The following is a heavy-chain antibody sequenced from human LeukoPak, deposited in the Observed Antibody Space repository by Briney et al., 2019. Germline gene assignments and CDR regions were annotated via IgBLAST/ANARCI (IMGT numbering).Heavy chain of an antibody. J-gene: IGHJ6*03. CDR1: GFTVSSNS. D-gene: IGHD6-13*01. V-gene: IGHV3-53*01. Sequence: PGGSLRLSCTVSGFTVSSNSMSWVRQAPGKGLEWVSFIYSDNTHYSDSVKGRFTISRDNAKNSLYLQMNSLRAEDTALYYCARQPGIAAAGTTNYYYYYYMDVWGKGTTVTVSS. CDR2: IYSDNT. CDR3: ARQPGIAAAGTTNYYYYYYMDV.